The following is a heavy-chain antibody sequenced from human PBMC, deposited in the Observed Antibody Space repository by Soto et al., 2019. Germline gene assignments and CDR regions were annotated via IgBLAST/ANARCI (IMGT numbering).Heavy chain of an antibody. J-gene: IGHJ6*02. D-gene: IGHD2-2*01. V-gene: IGHV1-69*06. Sequence: SVKVSCKASGGTFSSYAISWVRQAPGQGLEWMGGIIPIFGTANYAQKFQGRVTITADKSTSTAYMELSSLRSEDTAVYYCASTAARGRLYYYYGMDVWGQGTPVTVSS. CDR3: ASTAARGRLYYYYGMDV. CDR2: IIPIFGTA. CDR1: GGTFSSYA.